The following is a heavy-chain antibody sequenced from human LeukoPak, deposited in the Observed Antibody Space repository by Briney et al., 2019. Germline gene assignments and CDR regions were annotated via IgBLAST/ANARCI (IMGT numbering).Heavy chain of an antibody. Sequence: ASVKVSCKASGYTFTSYYMHWVRQAPGQGLEWMGIINPSGGSTGYAQKFQGRVTMTRDTSTSTVYMELSSLRSEDTAVYYCAVSIVVVPAASYDAFDIWGQGTMVTVSS. J-gene: IGHJ3*02. D-gene: IGHD2-2*01. V-gene: IGHV1-46*01. CDR2: INPSGGST. CDR3: AVSIVVVPAASYDAFDI. CDR1: GYTFTSYY.